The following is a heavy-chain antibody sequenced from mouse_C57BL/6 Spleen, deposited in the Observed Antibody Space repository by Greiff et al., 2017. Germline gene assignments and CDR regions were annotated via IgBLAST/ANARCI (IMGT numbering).Heavy chain of an antibody. J-gene: IGHJ1*03. CDR1: GYAFSSYW. CDR3: ARSFYDGYWYFDV. V-gene: IGHV1-80*01. Sequence: QVQLQQSGAELVKPGASVKISCKASGYAFSSYWMNWVKQRPGKGLEWIGQIYPGDGDTNYNGKFKGKATLTADKSSSTAYMQLSSLTSEDSAVYFCARSFYDGYWYFDVWGTGTTVTVSS. D-gene: IGHD2-3*01. CDR2: IYPGDGDT.